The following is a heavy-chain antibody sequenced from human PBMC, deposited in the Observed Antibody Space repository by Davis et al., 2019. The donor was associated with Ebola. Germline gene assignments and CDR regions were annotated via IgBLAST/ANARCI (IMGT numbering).Heavy chain of an antibody. Sequence: ESPKTPRHCPGYSFTSYWIGWEPQMPGKGLEWRGIIYPGDSDTRYSPSFQGQVTISADKSISTAYMQWSSLKASDTAMYYCARRIAVAGTPDYWGQGTLVTVSS. D-gene: IGHD6-19*01. J-gene: IGHJ4*02. V-gene: IGHV5-51*01. CDR1: GYSFTSYW. CDR2: IYPGDSDT. CDR3: ARRIAVAGTPDY.